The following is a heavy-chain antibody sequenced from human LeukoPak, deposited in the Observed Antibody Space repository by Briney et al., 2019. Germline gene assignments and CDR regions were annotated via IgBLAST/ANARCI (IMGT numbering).Heavy chain of an antibody. CDR3: AKVISVATGKYYFDY. CDR2: IGIYNGKT. J-gene: IGHJ4*02. V-gene: IGHV1-18*01. Sequence: GAPVKVSCKASGYIFTSYGISWVRQAPGQGLEWMGWIGIYNGKTNYAQKFRGRVTMTTDTSTSTAFMELRSLRSDDTAVYYCAKVISVATGKYYFDYWGQGTLVTVSS. CDR1: GYIFTSYG. D-gene: IGHD5-12*01.